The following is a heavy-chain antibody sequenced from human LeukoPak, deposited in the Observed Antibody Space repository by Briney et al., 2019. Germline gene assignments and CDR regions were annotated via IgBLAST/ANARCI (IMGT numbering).Heavy chain of an antibody. CDR1: GFTLSSYE. Sequence: GGSLRLSCAASGFTLSSYEMNWVRQAPGKGLEWVSYISSSGSTIYYADSVKGRFTISRDNAKNSLYLQMNSLRAEDTAVYYCATSPIAEYSSGWRTDFDYWGQGTLVTVSS. D-gene: IGHD6-19*01. J-gene: IGHJ4*02. V-gene: IGHV3-48*03. CDR3: ATSPIAEYSSGWRTDFDY. CDR2: ISSSGSTI.